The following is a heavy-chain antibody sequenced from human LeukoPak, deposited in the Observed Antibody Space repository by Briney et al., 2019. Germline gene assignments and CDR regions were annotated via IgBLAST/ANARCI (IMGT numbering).Heavy chain of an antibody. V-gene: IGHV1-69*05. CDR1: GYTFTSYG. J-gene: IGHJ4*02. D-gene: IGHD6-13*01. CDR3: ARDSAAGDY. Sequence: GASVKVSCKASGYTFTSYGISWVRQAPGQGLEWMGRIIPIFGTANYAQKFQGRVTITTDESTSTAYMELSSLRSEDTAVYYCARDSAAGDYWGQGTLVTVSS. CDR2: IIPIFGTA.